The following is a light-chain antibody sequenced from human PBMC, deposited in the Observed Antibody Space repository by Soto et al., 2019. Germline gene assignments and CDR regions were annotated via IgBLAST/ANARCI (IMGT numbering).Light chain of an antibody. CDR2: DVS. CDR1: SSDVGGYNY. Sequence: QYALTQPASVSGSHGQSITISCTGTSSDVGGYNYVSWYQQYLGKAPKLMIYDVSHRPSGVSNRFSGSKSGNTASLTISGHQAEYEADYYCSSYSSTTTIVVFGGGTKVTVL. V-gene: IGLV2-14*01. CDR3: SSYSSTTTIVV. J-gene: IGLJ2*01.